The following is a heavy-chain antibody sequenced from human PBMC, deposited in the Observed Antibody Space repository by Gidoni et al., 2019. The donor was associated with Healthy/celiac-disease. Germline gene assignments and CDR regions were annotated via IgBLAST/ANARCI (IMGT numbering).Heavy chain of an antibody. D-gene: IGHD3-9*01. V-gene: IGHV3-48*03. CDR1: GFPFSSYD. CDR3: ARGGAYYDILTGYYGIDP. J-gene: IGHJ5*02. Sequence: EVQLVESGGVLVQPGGSLRLSCAASGFPFSSYDMNWVRQAPGKGLEWVSYISSSGSTIYYADSVKGRFTISRDNAKNSLYLQMNSLRAEDTAVYYCARGGAYYDILTGYYGIDPWGQGTLVTVSS. CDR2: ISSSGSTI.